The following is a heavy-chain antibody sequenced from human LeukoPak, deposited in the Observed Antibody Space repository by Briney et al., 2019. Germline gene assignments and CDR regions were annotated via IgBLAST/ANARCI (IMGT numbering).Heavy chain of an antibody. Sequence: PGGSLRLSCAASGFTVSSNYMSWVRQAPGKGLEWVSVIYSGGITYYADSVKGRFTISRDNAKNSLYLQMNSLRAEDTAVYYCARDFTDSSGHVFDYWGQGTLVTVSS. D-gene: IGHD3-22*01. V-gene: IGHV3-53*01. CDR2: IYSGGIT. CDR3: ARDFTDSSGHVFDY. CDR1: GFTVSSNY. J-gene: IGHJ4*02.